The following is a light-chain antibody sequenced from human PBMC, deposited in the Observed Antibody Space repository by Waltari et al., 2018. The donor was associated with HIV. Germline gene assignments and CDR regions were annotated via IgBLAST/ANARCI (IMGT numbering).Light chain of an antibody. Sequence: IVVTQSPLSLPVTPGEPASISCTSNQSLLYKNGYNYLDWYLQKPGQSPQLLIYFGSHRASGVPGRFSGSGSGTHFTLKISKLQTEDVGVYYCMQALQIPWTFGLGTKVEIK. CDR1: QSLLYKNGYNY. V-gene: IGKV2-28*01. CDR2: FGS. J-gene: IGKJ1*01. CDR3: MQALQIPWT.